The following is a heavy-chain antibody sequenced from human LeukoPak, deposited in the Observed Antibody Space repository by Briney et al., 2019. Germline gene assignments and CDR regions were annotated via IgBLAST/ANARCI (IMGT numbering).Heavy chain of an antibody. CDR1: GYTFTSYY. Sequence: ASVKVSCKASGYTFTSYYMHWVRQAPGQGLEWMGIINPSGGSTSYAQKFQGRVTMTRDASTSTVYMELSSLRSEDTAVYYCARALVATWRPLFDYGGQGTLST. V-gene: IGHV1-46*01. CDR2: INPSGGST. J-gene: IGHJ4*02. D-gene: IGHD2-8*02. CDR3: ARALVATWRPLFDY.